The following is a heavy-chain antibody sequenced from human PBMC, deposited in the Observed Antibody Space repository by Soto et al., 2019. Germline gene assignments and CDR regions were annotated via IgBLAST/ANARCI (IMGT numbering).Heavy chain of an antibody. CDR1: GGTFSSYA. Sequence: SVKVSCKASGGTFSSYAISRVRQAPGQGLEWMGGIIPIFGTANYAQKFQGRVTITADESTSTAYMELSSLRSEDTAVYYCARDEGGFGTGPFDYWGQGTLVTVSS. J-gene: IGHJ4*02. CDR3: ARDEGGFGTGPFDY. V-gene: IGHV1-69*13. D-gene: IGHD2-8*02. CDR2: IIPIFGTA.